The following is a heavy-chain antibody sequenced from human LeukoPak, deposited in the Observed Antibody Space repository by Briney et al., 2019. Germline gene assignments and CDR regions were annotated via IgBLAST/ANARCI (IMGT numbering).Heavy chain of an antibody. CDR1: GFTFSNAW. V-gene: IGHV3-15*01. Sequence: GGSLRLSCAASGFTFSNAWMSWVRQAPGKGLEWVGHIKSKTDGGTTDYAAPVKGRFTISRDDSKNTLYLQMNSLKTEDTAVYYCTTYHIVVVTKPFDYWGQGTLVTVSS. CDR2: IKSKTDGGTT. D-gene: IGHD2-21*02. CDR3: TTYHIVVVTKPFDY. J-gene: IGHJ4*02.